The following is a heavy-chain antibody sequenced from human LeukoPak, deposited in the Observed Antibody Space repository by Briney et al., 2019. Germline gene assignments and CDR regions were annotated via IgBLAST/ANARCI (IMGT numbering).Heavy chain of an antibody. J-gene: IGHJ4*02. CDR1: GFSFSAYG. V-gene: IGHV3-33*01. D-gene: IGHD6-13*01. CDR2: IWYDGSSK. Sequence: GGSLRLSCAASGFSFSAYGIHWVRQAPGKGLEWVAVIWYDGSSKDYADSVKGRFTFSRDNSKNTLYLQMNSLTVEDTAVYYCARSQSSSLIDYWGQGTLVTVSS. CDR3: ARSQSSSLIDY.